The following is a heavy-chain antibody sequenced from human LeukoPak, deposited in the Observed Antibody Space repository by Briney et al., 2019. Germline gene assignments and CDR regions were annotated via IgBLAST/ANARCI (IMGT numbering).Heavy chain of an antibody. CDR2: IYYSGST. Sequence: PSETLSLTCTVSGGSISSSSYYWGWIRQPPGKGLEWIGSIYYSGSTYYNPSLKSRFTISVDTSKNQFSLKLSSVTAADTAVYYCAREKYYYDSSGYQPFDYWGQGTLVTVSS. D-gene: IGHD3-22*01. CDR1: GGSISSSSYY. CDR3: AREKYYYDSSGYQPFDY. J-gene: IGHJ4*02. V-gene: IGHV4-39*01.